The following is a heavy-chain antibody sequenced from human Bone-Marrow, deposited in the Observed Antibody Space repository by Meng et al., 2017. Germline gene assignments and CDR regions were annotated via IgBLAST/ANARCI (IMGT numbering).Heavy chain of an antibody. J-gene: IGHJ3*02. D-gene: IGHD6-19*01. CDR2: IVTKRNHYAT. CDR1: GSIISGSD. CDR3: TVYITGHM. Sequence: ETLSLTCAASGSIISGSDIHWVRQAPGQGLEWVGRIVTKRNHYATTYAASVNGRFTIPRDDSLNTGYLQMDSLRSEDTALYYCTVYITGHMWGRGTMVTVSS. V-gene: IGHV3-73*01.